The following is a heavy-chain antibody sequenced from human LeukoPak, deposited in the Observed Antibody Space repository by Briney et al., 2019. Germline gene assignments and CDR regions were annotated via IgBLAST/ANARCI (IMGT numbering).Heavy chain of an antibody. CDR1: GDSVSTNSAA. V-gene: IGHV6-1*01. Sequence: SQTLSLTCAISGDSVSTNSAAWNWIRQSPSRGLEWLGRTYYRSKWYNDYAVSVKSRIAINPDTSKNQFSLRLNSVTPEDTAVYYCARDKGGSGYDHLDSWGQGTLVTVSS. CDR3: ARDKGGSGYDHLDS. CDR2: TYYRSKWYN. J-gene: IGHJ4*02. D-gene: IGHD5-12*01.